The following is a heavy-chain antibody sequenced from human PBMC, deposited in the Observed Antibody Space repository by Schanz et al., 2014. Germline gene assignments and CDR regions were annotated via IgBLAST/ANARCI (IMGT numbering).Heavy chain of an antibody. CDR3: ARVHIATYHYNSPGAFDI. CDR1: GYIFGSHG. CDR2: INAHTGNT. Sequence: QLMQSGSEVRKPGASVKVSCKASGYIFGSHGMTWVRQAPGQGPELMGWINAHTGNTQYAQKCQGRVNMTRDTVTTTVHLELTRLRTDDTAIYYCARVHIATYHYNSPGAFDIWRQGTRVTVSS. D-gene: IGHD3-10*01. V-gene: IGHV1-18*01. J-gene: IGHJ3*02.